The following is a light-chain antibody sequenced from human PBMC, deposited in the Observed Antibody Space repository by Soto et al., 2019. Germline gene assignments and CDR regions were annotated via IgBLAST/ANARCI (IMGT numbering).Light chain of an antibody. Sequence: QSVLTQPASVSASPGQSITISCTGTNSDVGGSKHVSWYQQHPGKAPKVIIYDVSNRPSGVSDRFSASKSGNTASLTISGLQAEDEADYYCSSYTTSITVIFGAGTKLTVL. J-gene: IGLJ2*01. CDR3: SSYTTSITVI. CDR1: NSDVGGSKH. CDR2: DVS. V-gene: IGLV2-14*03.